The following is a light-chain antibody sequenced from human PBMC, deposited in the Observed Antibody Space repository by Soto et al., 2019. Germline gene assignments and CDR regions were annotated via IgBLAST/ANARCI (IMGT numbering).Light chain of an antibody. V-gene: IGKV1-39*01. CDR3: QQYDSYPIT. CDR2: DAS. Sequence: DIQMTQSPSSLSASVGDRFTITCRASQSISNYLNWYQQKPGKAPKVLIYDASSLQGGVPSRFSGSGSGTDFTVTISSLQPEDFATYYCQQYDSYPITFGQGTRLEIK. CDR1: QSISNY. J-gene: IGKJ5*01.